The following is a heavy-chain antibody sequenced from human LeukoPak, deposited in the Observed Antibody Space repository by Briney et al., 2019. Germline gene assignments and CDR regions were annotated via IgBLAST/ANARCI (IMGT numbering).Heavy chain of an antibody. CDR1: GGSFSGYY. CDR3: ASEYYYGSGSYPYYYYGMDG. Sequence: SETLSLTCAVYGGSFSGYYWSWIRQPPGKGLEWIGEINHSGSTNYNPSLKSRATISVDTSKNQFSLKLSSVTAADTAVYYCASEYYYGSGSYPYYYYGMDGWGQGTTVTVSS. D-gene: IGHD3-10*01. J-gene: IGHJ6*02. CDR2: INHSGST. V-gene: IGHV4-34*01.